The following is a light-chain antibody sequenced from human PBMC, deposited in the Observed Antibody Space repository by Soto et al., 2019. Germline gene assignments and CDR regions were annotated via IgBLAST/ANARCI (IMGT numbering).Light chain of an antibody. Sequence: EIVLTQSPATLSLSPGERATLSCRASQSVRGHLAWYQHKPGQAPRLLIYDASNRATGIPARFSGGGSGTDFTLTISSLDPEDFAVYYCQQYNNWASITFGQGTRLEIK. V-gene: IGKV3-11*01. CDR1: QSVRGH. CDR3: QQYNNWASIT. J-gene: IGKJ5*01. CDR2: DAS.